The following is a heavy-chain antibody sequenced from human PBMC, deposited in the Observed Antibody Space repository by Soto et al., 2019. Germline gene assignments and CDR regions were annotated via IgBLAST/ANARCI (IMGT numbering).Heavy chain of an antibody. CDR3: ARDETGPDV. V-gene: IGHV3-23*01. Sequence: GGSLRLSCTASGFTFSSYTMGWVRQAPGKGLEWVSSFSGRDATTYCADSVKGRFTISRDNSKNTLYLQMNSLRAEDTAVYYCARDETGPDVWGQGTTVTVSS. CDR1: GFTFSSYT. CDR2: FSGRDATT. J-gene: IGHJ6*02.